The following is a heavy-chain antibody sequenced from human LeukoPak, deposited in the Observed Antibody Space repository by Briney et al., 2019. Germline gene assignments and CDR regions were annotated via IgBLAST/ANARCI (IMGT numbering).Heavy chain of an antibody. Sequence: SETLSLTCTVSGGSVSSGSYYWSWIRQPPGKGLEWIGYIYYSGSTNYNPSLKSRVTISVDTSKNQFSLKLSSVTAADTAVYYCARDRYSGSYYSNYYYYYGMDVWGQGTTVTVSS. CDR2: IYYSGST. V-gene: IGHV4-61*01. J-gene: IGHJ6*02. CDR3: ARDRYSGSYYSNYYYYYGMDV. D-gene: IGHD1-26*01. CDR1: GGSVSSGSYY.